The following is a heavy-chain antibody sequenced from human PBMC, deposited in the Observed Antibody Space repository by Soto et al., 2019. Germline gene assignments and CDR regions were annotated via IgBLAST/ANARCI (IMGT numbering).Heavy chain of an antibody. V-gene: IGHV3-21*01. J-gene: IGHJ4*02. D-gene: IGHD2-15*01. Sequence: EVQLVESGGGLVKPGGSLRLSCAASGFTFSSYSMNWVRQAPGKGLEWVSSISSSSSYIYYADSVKGRFTISRDNAKNSLYLQMNSLRAEDTAVYYCARSASRYCSGGSCYSGGYYWGQGTLVTVSS. CDR2: ISSSSSYI. CDR3: ARSASRYCSGGSCYSGGYY. CDR1: GFTFSSYS.